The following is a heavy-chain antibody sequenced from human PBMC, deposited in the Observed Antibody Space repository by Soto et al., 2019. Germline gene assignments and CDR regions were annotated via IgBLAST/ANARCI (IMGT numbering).Heavy chain of an antibody. V-gene: IGHV3-11*01. CDR3: ARVKECSSTSCYARDAFDI. CDR2: ISSGGSAK. J-gene: IGHJ3*02. CDR1: GFTFSDHY. D-gene: IGHD2-2*01. Sequence: PGGSLRLSCAASGFTFSDHYMSWIRQAPRKGLEWVSYISSGGSAKYYADSVKGRFTISRDTANNSLYLQMNSLRAEDTAVYYCARVKECSSTSCYARDAFDIWGQGTMVTVSS.